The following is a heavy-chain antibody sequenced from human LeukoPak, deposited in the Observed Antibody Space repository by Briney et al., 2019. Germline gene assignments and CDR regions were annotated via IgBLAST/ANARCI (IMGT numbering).Heavy chain of an antibody. CDR2: VDPEDGET. J-gene: IGHJ4*02. D-gene: IGHD4-17*01. CDR1: GYTFTDYY. Sequence: VRVSCKVSGYTFTDYYMHWVQQAPGKGLEWMGLVDPEDGETIYAEKFQGRVTITADTSTDTAYMELSSLRSEDTAVYYCATLPSGDYATFDYWGQGTLVTVSS. V-gene: IGHV1-69-2*01. CDR3: ATLPSGDYATFDY.